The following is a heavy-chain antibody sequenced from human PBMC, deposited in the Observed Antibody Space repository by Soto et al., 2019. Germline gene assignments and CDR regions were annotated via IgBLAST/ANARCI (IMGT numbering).Heavy chain of an antibody. CDR2: ISYSGNT. V-gene: IGHV4-39*01. CDR1: GGSISSPSYY. D-gene: IGHD1-1*01. J-gene: IGHJ4*02. CDR3: ARLPGITTLRRDY. Sequence: QLQLQESGPGLVKPSENLSLTCSVSGGSISSPSYYWGWIRQPPGKGLEWIGCISYSGNTYYNPSLKSRVPIFVDTSRNQFSLKVHSVTAADTAVYFCARLPGITTLRRDYWGQGTLVTVSS.